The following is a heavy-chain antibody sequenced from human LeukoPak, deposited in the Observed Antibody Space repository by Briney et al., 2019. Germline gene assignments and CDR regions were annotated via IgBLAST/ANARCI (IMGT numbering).Heavy chain of an antibody. Sequence: GGSLRLSCAASGFTFSSYGMHWVRQAPGKGLEWVAVISYDGSNEYYADSVKGRFTISRDNSKNTLYLQMNSLRAEDTAVYYCALDSSGYGFDYWGQGTLVTVSS. J-gene: IGHJ4*02. V-gene: IGHV3-30*03. CDR1: GFTFSSYG. D-gene: IGHD3-22*01. CDR3: ALDSSGYGFDY. CDR2: ISYDGSNE.